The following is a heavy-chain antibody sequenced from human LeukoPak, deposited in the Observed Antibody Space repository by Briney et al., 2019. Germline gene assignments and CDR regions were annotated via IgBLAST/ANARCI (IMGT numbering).Heavy chain of an antibody. D-gene: IGHD3/OR15-3a*01. CDR3: VRDLDWGAFDV. V-gene: IGHV3-9*01. CDR2: ISWNSGSI. Sequence: GRSLRLSCAASGFTFDDYAMHWVRQAPGKGLEWVSGISWNSGSIGYADSVKGRFTISRDNAKNSLYLQMNSLRAEDTALYYCVRDLDWGAFDVWGQGTMVTVSS. J-gene: IGHJ3*01. CDR1: GFTFDDYA.